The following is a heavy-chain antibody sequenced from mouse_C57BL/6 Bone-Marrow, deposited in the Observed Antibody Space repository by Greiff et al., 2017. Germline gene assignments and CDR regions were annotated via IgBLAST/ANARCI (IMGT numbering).Heavy chain of an antibody. Sequence: EVQLQQSGAELVRPGASVKSSCTASGFNIKDDYMHWVKQRPEQGLEWIGWIDPENGDTEYASKFQGKATITADTSSNTAYLQLSSLTSEDTAVYYCTRYDGYYERCFAYWGQGTLVTVSA. J-gene: IGHJ3*01. CDR2: IDPENGDT. D-gene: IGHD2-3*01. V-gene: IGHV14-4*01. CDR1: GFNIKDDY. CDR3: TRYDGYYERCFAY.